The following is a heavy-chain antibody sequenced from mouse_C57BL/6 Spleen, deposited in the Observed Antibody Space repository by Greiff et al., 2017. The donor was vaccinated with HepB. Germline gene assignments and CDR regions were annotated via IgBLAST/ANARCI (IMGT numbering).Heavy chain of an antibody. D-gene: IGHD1-1*01. CDR1: GYTFTSYW. CDR3: ARSFSYYGSSPAMDY. CDR2: IHPNSGST. V-gene: IGHV1-64*01. Sequence: VQLQQSGAELVKPGASVKLSCKASGYTFTSYWMHWVKQRPGQGLEWIGMIHPNSGSTNYNEKFKSKATLTVDKSSSTAYMQLSSLTSEDSAVYYCARSFSYYGSSPAMDYWGQGTSVTVSS. J-gene: IGHJ4*01.